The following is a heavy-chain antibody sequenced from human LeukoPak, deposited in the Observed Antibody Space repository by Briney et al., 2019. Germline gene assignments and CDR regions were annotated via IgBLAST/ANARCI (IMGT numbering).Heavy chain of an antibody. CDR3: ARDRNYYDSSGSPPNAFDI. V-gene: IGHV1-69*13. Sequence: ASVKVSCKASGGTFISYAISWVRQAPGQGLEWMGGIIPIFGTASYAQKFQGRVAITADESTSTAYMELSSLRSEDTAVYYCARDRNYYDSSGSPPNAFDIWGQGTMVTVSS. J-gene: IGHJ3*02. CDR1: GGTFISYA. D-gene: IGHD3-22*01. CDR2: IIPIFGTA.